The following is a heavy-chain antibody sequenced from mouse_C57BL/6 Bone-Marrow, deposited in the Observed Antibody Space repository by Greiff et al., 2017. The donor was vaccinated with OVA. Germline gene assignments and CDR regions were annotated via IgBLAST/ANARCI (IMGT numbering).Heavy chain of an antibody. CDR2: IYPGDGDT. J-gene: IGHJ2*01. V-gene: IGHV1-80*01. D-gene: IGHD1-1*01. Sequence: QVHVKQSGAELVKPGASVKISCKASGYAFSSYWMNWVKQRPGKGLEWIGQIYPGDGDTNYNGKFKGKATLTADKSSSTAYMQLSSLTSEDSAVYFCAREKIYYGSSSLFDYWGQGTTLTVSS. CDR3: AREKIYYGSSSLFDY. CDR1: GYAFSSYW.